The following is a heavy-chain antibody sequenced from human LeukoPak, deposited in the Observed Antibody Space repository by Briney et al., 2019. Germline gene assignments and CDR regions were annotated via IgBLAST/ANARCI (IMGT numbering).Heavy chain of an antibody. V-gene: IGHV1-69*13. Sequence: SVKVSCKASGGTFSSYAISWVRQAPGQGLEWMGGIIPIFGTADYAQKFHGRVTITADESTSTAYMELSSLRSEDTAVYYCAPIGGYCSSTSCPPPMDVWGKGTTVTVSS. CDR2: IIPIFGTA. D-gene: IGHD2-2*01. J-gene: IGHJ6*03. CDR1: GGTFSSYA. CDR3: APIGGYCSSTSCPPPMDV.